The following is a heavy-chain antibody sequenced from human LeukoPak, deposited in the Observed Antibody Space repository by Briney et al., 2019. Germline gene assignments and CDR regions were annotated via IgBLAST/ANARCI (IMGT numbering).Heavy chain of an antibody. D-gene: IGHD2-8*01. CDR2: ISYDGSNK. CDR1: GFTFSSYA. J-gene: IGHJ4*02. CDR3: AVDLAHGVPDYFDY. V-gene: IGHV3-30-3*01. Sequence: GGSLRLSCAASGFTFSSYAMHWVRQAPGKGLEWVAVISYDGSNKYYADSVKGRFTISRDNSKNMLYLQMDSVRADDSAIYYCAVDLAHGVPDYFDYWGKGTLVTVSS.